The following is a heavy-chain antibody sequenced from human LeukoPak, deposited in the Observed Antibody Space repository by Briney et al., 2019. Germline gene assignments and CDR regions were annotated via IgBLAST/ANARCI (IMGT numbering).Heavy chain of an antibody. D-gene: IGHD5-12*01. CDR3: AKAGRSGYGNYFDY. Sequence: GGSLRLSCAASGFTFTSYAMSWVRQAPGKGLEWVSTISTSAGITFYPDSVRGRFTISTDNSKSTLYLQMNSLRAEDTAVYYCAKAGRSGYGNYFDYWGQGTLVTVSS. CDR1: GFTFTSYA. CDR2: ISTSAGIT. J-gene: IGHJ4*02. V-gene: IGHV3-23*01.